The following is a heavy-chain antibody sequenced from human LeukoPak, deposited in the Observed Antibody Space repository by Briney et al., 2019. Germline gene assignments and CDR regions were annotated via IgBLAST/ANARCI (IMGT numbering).Heavy chain of an antibody. V-gene: IGHV4-39*01. D-gene: IGHD6-13*01. J-gene: IGHJ5*02. CDR2: IYYSGST. CDR1: GGSISSSSYY. Sequence: SETLSLTCTVSGGSISSSSYYWGWIRQPPGKGLEWIGSIYYSGSTYYNSSLKSRVTMSVDTSKNQFSLKLSSVTAADTAVYYCARLQLGVYNWFDPWGQGTLVTVSS. CDR3: ARLQLGVYNWFDP.